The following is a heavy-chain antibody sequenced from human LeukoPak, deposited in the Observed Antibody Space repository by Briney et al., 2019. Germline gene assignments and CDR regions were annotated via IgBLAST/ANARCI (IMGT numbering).Heavy chain of an antibody. CDR2: INPNSGGT. CDR3: ARRYIVDPRFDP. D-gene: IGHD5-12*01. Sequence: ASVKVSCKASGYTFTGYYMHWVRPAPGQGLAWMGWINPNSGGTNYAQKFQGRVTMTRDTSISTAYMELSRLRSDDTAVYYCARRYIVDPRFDPWGQGTLVTVSS. V-gene: IGHV1-2*02. J-gene: IGHJ5*02. CDR1: GYTFTGYY.